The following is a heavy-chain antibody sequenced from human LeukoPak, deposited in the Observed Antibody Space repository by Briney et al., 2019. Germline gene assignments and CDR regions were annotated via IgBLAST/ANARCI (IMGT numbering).Heavy chain of an antibody. CDR3: ARGYYYGSGSYDY. CDR1: GGSISSSNW. J-gene: IGHJ4*02. D-gene: IGHD3-10*01. Sequence: SETLSLTCAVSGGSISSSNWWSWVRQPPGKGLEWIGEIYHSGSTNYNPSLKSRVTISVDKSKNQFSLKLSSVTAADTAVYYCARGYYYGSGSYDYWGQGTLVTVSS. V-gene: IGHV4-4*02. CDR2: IYHSGST.